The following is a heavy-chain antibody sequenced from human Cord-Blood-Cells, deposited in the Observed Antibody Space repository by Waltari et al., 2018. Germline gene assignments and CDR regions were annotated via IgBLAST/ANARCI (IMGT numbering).Heavy chain of an antibody. CDR3: ARDYSQLGDAFDI. Sequence: EVQLVESGGGLVQPGGSLRLSCAASGFTFSSDWMSWVRKAPGKGREWLANIKQDGSEKYYLDSVKGRFTISRDNAKNSLYLQMNSLRAEDTAVYYCARDYSQLGDAFDIWGQGTVVTVSS. D-gene: IGHD6-13*01. J-gene: IGHJ3*02. CDR1: GFTFSSDW. V-gene: IGHV3-7*01. CDR2: IKQDGSEK.